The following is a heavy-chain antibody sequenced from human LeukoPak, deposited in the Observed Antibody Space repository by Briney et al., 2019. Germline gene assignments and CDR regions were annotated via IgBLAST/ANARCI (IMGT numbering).Heavy chain of an antibody. Sequence: PGGSLRLSCAASGFTFSSYSMNWVRQAPGKGLEWVSYISSSGSTIYYADSVKGRFTISRDNAKNSLYLQMNSLRAEDTAVYYCARDFYDSSGYYGSDAFDIWGQGTMVTVSS. CDR1: GFTFSSYS. J-gene: IGHJ3*02. D-gene: IGHD3-22*01. CDR2: ISSSGSTI. V-gene: IGHV3-48*04. CDR3: ARDFYDSSGYYGSDAFDI.